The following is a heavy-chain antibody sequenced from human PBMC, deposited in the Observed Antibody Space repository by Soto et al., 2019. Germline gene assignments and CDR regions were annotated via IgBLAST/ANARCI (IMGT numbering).Heavy chain of an antibody. Sequence: GGSLRLSCAASGFTFSSYAMHWVRQAPGKGLEWVAVISYDGSNKYYADSVKGRFTISRDNSKNTLYLQMNSLRAEDTAVYYCARDQEVGATMCKDWGQGTLVTVSS. V-gene: IGHV3-30-3*01. J-gene: IGHJ4*02. CDR2: ISYDGSNK. D-gene: IGHD1-26*01. CDR3: ARDQEVGATMCKD. CDR1: GFTFSSYA.